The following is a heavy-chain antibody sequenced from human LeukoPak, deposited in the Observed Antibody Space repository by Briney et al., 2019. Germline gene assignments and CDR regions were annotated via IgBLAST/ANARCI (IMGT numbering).Heavy chain of an antibody. CDR2: IIPIFGTA. Sequence: SVKVSCKASGGTFSSYAISWVRQAPGQGHEWMGGIIPIFGTANYAQKFQGRVTITADESTSTAYMELSSLRSEDTAVYYCARKGGLDFWSGPFDYWGQGTLVTVSS. D-gene: IGHD3-3*01. J-gene: IGHJ4*02. V-gene: IGHV1-69*13. CDR3: ARKGGLDFWSGPFDY. CDR1: GGTFSSYA.